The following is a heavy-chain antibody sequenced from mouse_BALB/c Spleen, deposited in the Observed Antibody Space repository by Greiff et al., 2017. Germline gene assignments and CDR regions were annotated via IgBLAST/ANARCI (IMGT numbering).Heavy chain of an antibody. V-gene: IGHV14-3*02. CDR2: IDPANGNT. CDR1: GFNIKDTY. Sequence: EVKLQESGAELVKPGASVKLSCTASGFNIKDTYMHWVKQRPEQGLEWIGRIDPANGNTKYDPKFQGKATITADTSSNTAYLQLSSLTSEDTAVYYCARRNYVAYWGQGTLVTVSA. D-gene: IGHD1-1*02. CDR3: ARRNYVAY. J-gene: IGHJ3*01.